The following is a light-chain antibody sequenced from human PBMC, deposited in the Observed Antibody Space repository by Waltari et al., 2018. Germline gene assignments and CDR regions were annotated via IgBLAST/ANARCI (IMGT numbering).Light chain of an antibody. J-gene: IGLJ2*01. CDR3: AAWDDSLSGPV. Sequence: QSVLTQPPSASGTPGQRVTISCSGSRSNIRSNYVYWYQQLPGTAPKLLIYRNNQRPSGVPARFSGSKSGPAASLAISGLRSEDEADYYCAAWDDSLSGPVFGGGTKLTVL. CDR1: RSNIRSNY. V-gene: IGLV1-47*01. CDR2: RNN.